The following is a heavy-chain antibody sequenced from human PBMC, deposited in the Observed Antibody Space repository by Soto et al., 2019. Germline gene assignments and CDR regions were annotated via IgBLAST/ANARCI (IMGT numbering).Heavy chain of an antibody. J-gene: IGHJ5*02. Sequence: QVQLVQSGAEVKKPGSSVKVSCKASGGTFSSYAISWVRQAPGQGLEWMGGIIPIFGTANYAQKFQGRVTITADESTSTAYMELSSLRSEDTAVYYCASCSTPATRYRPVPWFDPWGQGTLVTGSS. CDR2: IIPIFGTA. D-gene: IGHD1-1*01. CDR3: ASCSTPATRYRPVPWFDP. V-gene: IGHV1-69*01. CDR1: GGTFSSYA.